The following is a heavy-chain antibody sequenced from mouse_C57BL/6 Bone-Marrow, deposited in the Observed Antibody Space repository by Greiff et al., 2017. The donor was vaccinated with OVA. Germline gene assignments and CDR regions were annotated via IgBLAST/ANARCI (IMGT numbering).Heavy chain of an antibody. CDR2: ILPSIGRT. D-gene: IGHD1-1*01. J-gene: IGHJ1*03. CDR3: ARLGYYGSRRYFDV. V-gene: IGHV15-2*01. CDR1: DSEVFPIAY. Sequence: VQLQQSGSELRSPGSSVKLSCKDFDSEVFPIAYMSWVRQKPGHGFEWIGGILPSIGRTIYGEKFEDKATLDADTLSYTAYLELNSLTSEDSAIYYCARLGYYGSRRYFDVWGTGTTVTVSS.